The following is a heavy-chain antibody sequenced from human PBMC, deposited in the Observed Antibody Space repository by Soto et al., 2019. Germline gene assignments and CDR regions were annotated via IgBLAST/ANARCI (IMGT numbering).Heavy chain of an antibody. D-gene: IGHD6-19*01. Sequence: SETLSLTCTVSGGSIASNIYYWAWIRQPPGKGLEWIGSMYHSGNTYYNPSLKSRVAISVDTSQNQLTLKLNSVTAADTAVYYCARDPLAVVGTAFDYWGQGTLVTSPQ. V-gene: IGHV4-39*02. CDR3: ARDPLAVVGTAFDY. CDR2: MYHSGNT. J-gene: IGHJ4*02. CDR1: GGSIASNIYY.